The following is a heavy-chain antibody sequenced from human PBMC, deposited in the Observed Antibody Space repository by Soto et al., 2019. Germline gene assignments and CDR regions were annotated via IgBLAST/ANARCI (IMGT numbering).Heavy chain of an antibody. Sequence: TSETLSLTCTVSGGSISSGDYYWSWIRQPPGKGLEWIGYIYYSGSTYYNPSLKSRVTISVDTSKNHFSLKLSSVTAADTAVYYCARVWGGAFDIWGQGTMVTVSS. CDR1: GGSISSGDYY. CDR2: IYYSGST. CDR3: ARVWGGAFDI. V-gene: IGHV4-30-4*02. D-gene: IGHD3-10*01. J-gene: IGHJ3*02.